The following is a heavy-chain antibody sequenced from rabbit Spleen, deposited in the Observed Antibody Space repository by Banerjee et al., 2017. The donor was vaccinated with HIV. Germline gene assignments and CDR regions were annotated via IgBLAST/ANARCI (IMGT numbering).Heavy chain of an antibody. CDR2: IYPGSFDST. Sequence: YMCWVRQAPGKGLEWIACIYPGSFDSTVYANWAKGRFTISTASATTVTLQMTSLTAADTATYFCAGGPAYIASSSSFSTYGMDLWGPGTLVTVS. V-gene: IGHV1S40*01. CDR1: Y. CDR3: AGGPAYIASSSSFSTYGMDL. J-gene: IGHJ6*01. D-gene: IGHD1-1*01.